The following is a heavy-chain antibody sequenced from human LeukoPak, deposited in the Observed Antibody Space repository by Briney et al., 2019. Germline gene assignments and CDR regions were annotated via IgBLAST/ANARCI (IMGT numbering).Heavy chain of an antibody. CDR3: ARRGTTPFGY. Sequence: ASVKVSCKASGYSFTSYDFNWVRQGPGQGLEWIGWMNPNIGNTGYAQKFQGRVTMTRDISISTAYMELSSLRSEDTAVYYCARRGTTPFGYWGQGTLVTVSS. CDR2: MNPNIGNT. V-gene: IGHV1-8*01. J-gene: IGHJ4*02. D-gene: IGHD1-1*01. CDR1: GYSFTSYD.